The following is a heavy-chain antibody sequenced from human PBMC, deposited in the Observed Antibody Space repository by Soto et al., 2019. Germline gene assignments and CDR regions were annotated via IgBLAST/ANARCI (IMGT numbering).Heavy chain of an antibody. J-gene: IGHJ2*01. CDR1: GFAFGSYW. D-gene: IGHD6-19*01. Sequence: EVQLVESGGGLVQPGGSLRLSCAASGFAFGSYWMHWVRQAPGKGLVWVARINSDGSDTSYANSVKGRFTISRDNGKNTVSVQMNSLRDEDTAVYFCARDAVAATWYFDIWGRGTLVAVSS. CDR3: ARDAVAATWYFDI. V-gene: IGHV3-74*01. CDR2: INSDGSDT.